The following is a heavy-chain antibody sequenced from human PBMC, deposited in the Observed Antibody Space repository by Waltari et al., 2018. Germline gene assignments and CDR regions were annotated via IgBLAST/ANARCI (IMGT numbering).Heavy chain of an antibody. J-gene: IGHJ4*02. CDR3: ARGSDAYKTAY. CDR1: GGSVPSASDY. D-gene: IGHD1-1*01. Sequence: QVQLQESGPGLLQPSETLSLTCTVSGGSVPSASDYSSWIRQPPGKGLEWIGYVSNSGDTNYKPSLRGRVTISLDTSRNQFSLKVSSVTAADTAMYYCARGSDAYKTAYWGQGTLVTVSS. CDR2: VSNSGDT. V-gene: IGHV4-61*01.